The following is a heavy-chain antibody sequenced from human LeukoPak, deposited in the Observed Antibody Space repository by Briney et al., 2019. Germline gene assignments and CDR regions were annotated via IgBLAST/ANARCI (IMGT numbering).Heavy chain of an antibody. CDR1: GYSFTSYW. D-gene: IGHD4-17*01. V-gene: IGHV5-51*01. CDR2: IYPSDSDT. CDR3: ARSGDHYYFDY. J-gene: IGHJ4*02. Sequence: GDSLKISCKGSGYSFTSYWIGWVRQMPGKGLEWMGIIYPSDSDTKYSPSFQGQVTISADKSISTAYLQWSSLKASDTAFYYCARSGDHYYFDYWGQGTLVTVSS.